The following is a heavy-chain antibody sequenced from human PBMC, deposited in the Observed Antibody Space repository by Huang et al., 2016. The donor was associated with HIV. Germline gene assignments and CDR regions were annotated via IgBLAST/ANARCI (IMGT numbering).Heavy chain of an antibody. D-gene: IGHD6-13*01. V-gene: IGHV3-30*18. CDR3: AKGGSAAAVLDF. CDR1: GFTFSLYG. Sequence: QVQLVESGGGVVQPGRSLRISCAASGFTFSLYGMHWVRQAPGKGLEWVAVIANDGKTKYYADSVKGRFTISRENSKTTLYLQMNRLRVEDTALYYCAKGGSAAAVLDFWGQGTLVTVSS. CDR2: IANDGKTK. J-gene: IGHJ4*02.